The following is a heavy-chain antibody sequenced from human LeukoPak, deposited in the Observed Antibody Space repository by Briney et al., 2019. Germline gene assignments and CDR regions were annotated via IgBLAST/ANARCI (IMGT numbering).Heavy chain of an antibody. CDR1: GSTFSNYG. J-gene: IGHJ5*02. D-gene: IGHD3-22*01. Sequence: GGSLRLSCAASGSTFSNYGMHWVRQAPGKGLEWVTVISYDGSNKYYADSVKGRFTISRDNSKNTLYLQMNSLRAEDTAVYYCAKHYYDSVNYSPLTSWGQETLVTVSS. V-gene: IGHV3-30*18. CDR3: AKHYYDSVNYSPLTS. CDR2: ISYDGSNK.